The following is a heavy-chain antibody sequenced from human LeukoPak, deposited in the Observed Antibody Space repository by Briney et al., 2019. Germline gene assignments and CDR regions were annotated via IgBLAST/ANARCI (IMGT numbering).Heavy chain of an antibody. Sequence: ASVKVSCKASGYTFTSYYMHWVRQAPGQGLEWMGIINPSGGSTSYAQKFQGRVTMTRDTSTSTVYMELSSLRSEDTAVYYCARANGVLLWFGDPRGVLVYWGQGTLVTVSS. CDR3: ARANGVLLWFGDPRGVLVY. J-gene: IGHJ4*02. D-gene: IGHD3-10*01. CDR2: INPSGGST. CDR1: GYTFTSYY. V-gene: IGHV1-46*01.